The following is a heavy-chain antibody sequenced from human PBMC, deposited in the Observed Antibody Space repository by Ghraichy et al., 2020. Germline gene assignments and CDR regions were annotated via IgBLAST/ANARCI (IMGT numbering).Heavy chain of an antibody. Sequence: SETLSLTCTVSGGSISSSSYYWGWIRQPPGKGLEWIGSIYYSGSTYYNPSLKSRVTISVDTSKNQFSLKLSSVTAADTAVYYCASISGGSWAPVGYNDAFDIWGQGTMVTVSS. J-gene: IGHJ3*02. D-gene: IGHD2-15*01. CDR3: ASISGGSWAPVGYNDAFDI. CDR2: IYYSGST. V-gene: IGHV4-39*01. CDR1: GGSISSSSYY.